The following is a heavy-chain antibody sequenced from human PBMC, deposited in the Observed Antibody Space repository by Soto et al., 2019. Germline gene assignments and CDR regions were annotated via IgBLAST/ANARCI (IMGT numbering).Heavy chain of an antibody. CDR3: ARARWYDAFDV. D-gene: IGHD2-15*01. Sequence: SETLSLTCAVSGFFISSGNYWGWIRKPPGKGLEWIGSIFHGGNTYYNPSLKSRVTISVDMSKNQFSLKLNSVTAADTAVYYCARARWYDAFDVWGEGTVVTVSS. V-gene: IGHV4-38-2*01. J-gene: IGHJ3*01. CDR1: GFFISSGNY. CDR2: IFHGGNT.